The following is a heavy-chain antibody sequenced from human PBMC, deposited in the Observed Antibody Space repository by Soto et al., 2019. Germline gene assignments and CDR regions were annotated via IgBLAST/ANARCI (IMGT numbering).Heavy chain of an antibody. Sequence: PGGSLRLSCTVSGFTFRDYAVNWARQAPGKGLEWVGFIRSKAYGEIPEYAASVKGRFTIFRDDSKAIASLQMNSLKTEATTVTNCVRSVLGGPDYWGQGTLVTVSS. CDR3: VRSVLGGPDY. D-gene: IGHD2-15*01. V-gene: IGHV3-49*04. J-gene: IGHJ4*02. CDR1: GFTFRDYA. CDR2: IRSKAYGEIP.